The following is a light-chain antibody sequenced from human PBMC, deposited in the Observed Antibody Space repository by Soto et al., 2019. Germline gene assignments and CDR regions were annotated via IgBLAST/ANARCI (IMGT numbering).Light chain of an antibody. CDR2: DAS. CDR1: QGIGRY. Sequence: EIVLTQSPGTLSLSPGESATLSCRASQGIGRYLAWFQQKPGQPPRLLIYDASTRATGIPGRLSGSGSGTDFTLTISSLEPEDFAVYYCHQRSNWPLTFGPGTKVEI. V-gene: IGKV3-11*01. CDR3: HQRSNWPLT. J-gene: IGKJ3*01.